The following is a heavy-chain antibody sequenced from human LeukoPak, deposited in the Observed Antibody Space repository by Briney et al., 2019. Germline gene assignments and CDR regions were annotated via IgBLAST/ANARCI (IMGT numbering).Heavy chain of an antibody. CDR2: IYYSGGT. V-gene: IGHV4-39*01. CDR1: GGSISSSSYY. Sequence: SETLSLTCTVSGGSISSSSYYWGWIRQPPGKGLEWIGSIYYSGGTYSNPSLKSRVTISVDTSKNQFSLGLSSVTAADTAVYYCARHFRSHYYYMDVWGKGTTVTVSS. J-gene: IGHJ6*03. CDR3: ARHFRSHYYYMDV.